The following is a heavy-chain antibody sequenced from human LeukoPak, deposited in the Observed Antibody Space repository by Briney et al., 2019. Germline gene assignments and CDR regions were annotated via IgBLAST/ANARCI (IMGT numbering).Heavy chain of an antibody. Sequence: PSETLSLNCTVSGGSISSNTYYWAWIRQPPGKGLEWIGSIYHTGTTYYNPSLKSRVTISVDTSSNRFSLQLRSVTAADTATYYCASPSKWELSDLGCWGRGTLVTVSS. CDR3: ASPSKWELSDLGC. J-gene: IGHJ4*01. CDR1: GGSISSNTYY. D-gene: IGHD1-26*01. V-gene: IGHV4-39*01. CDR2: IYHTGTT.